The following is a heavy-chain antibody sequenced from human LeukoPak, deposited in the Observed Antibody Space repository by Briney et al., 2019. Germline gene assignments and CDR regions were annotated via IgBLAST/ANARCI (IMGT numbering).Heavy chain of an antibody. CDR1: GFTFSSYA. V-gene: IGHV3-23*01. CDR2: ISGSGGST. J-gene: IGHJ6*02. Sequence: QAGGSLRLSCAASGFTFSSYAMSWVRQAPGKGLEWVSAISGSGGSTYYADSVKGRFTISRDNSKNTLYLQMNSLRAEDTAVYYCAKDRCSGTSCYMYYYYGMDVWGQGTTVTVSS. CDR3: AKDRCSGTSCYMYYYYGMDV. D-gene: IGHD2-2*02.